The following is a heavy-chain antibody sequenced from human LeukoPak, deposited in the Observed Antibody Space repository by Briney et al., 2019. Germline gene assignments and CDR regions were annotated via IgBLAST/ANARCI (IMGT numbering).Heavy chain of an antibody. CDR2: IYHSGST. Sequence: PSETLSLTCTVSGGSISSYYWSWIRQPPGKGLEWIGYIYHSGSTYYNPSLKSRVTISVDRSKNQFSLKLSSVTAADTAVYYCARVLRSITIFGVVTYFDYWGQGTLVTVSS. CDR1: GGSISSYY. D-gene: IGHD3-3*01. J-gene: IGHJ4*02. CDR3: ARVLRSITIFGVVTYFDY. V-gene: IGHV4-59*12.